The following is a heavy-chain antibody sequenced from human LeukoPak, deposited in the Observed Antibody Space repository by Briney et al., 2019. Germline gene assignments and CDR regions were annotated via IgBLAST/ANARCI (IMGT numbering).Heavy chain of an antibody. V-gene: IGHV3-30*04. D-gene: IGHD3-10*01. CDR1: GFTFSSYA. CDR2: ISYDGSNK. J-gene: IGHJ3*02. Sequence: PGRSLRLSCAAPGFTFSSYAMHWVRQAPGKGLEWVAVISYDGSNKYYADSVKGRFTISRDNSKNTLYLQMNSLRAEDTAVYYCASGATIGYGSGSYYTDPFDIWDQGTMVTVSS. CDR3: ASGATIGYGSGSYYTDPFDI.